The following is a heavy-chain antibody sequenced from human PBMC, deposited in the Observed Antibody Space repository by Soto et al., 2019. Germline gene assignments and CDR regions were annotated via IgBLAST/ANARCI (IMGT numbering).Heavy chain of an antibody. CDR1: GGSISSSSYY. CDR2: IYYSGST. V-gene: IGHV4-39*01. D-gene: IGHD6-13*01. CDR3: ARHVQVPGYSSSWYVDY. J-gene: IGHJ4*02. Sequence: SETLSLTCTVSGGSISSSSYYWGWIRQPPGKGLEWIGSIYYSGSTYYNPSLKRQVTISVDTSKNQFSLKLGSVTAADTAVYYCARHVQVPGYSSSWYVDYWGQGTLVTVSS.